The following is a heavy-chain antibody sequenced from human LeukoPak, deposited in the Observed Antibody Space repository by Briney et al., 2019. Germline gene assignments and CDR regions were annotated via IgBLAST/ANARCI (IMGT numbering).Heavy chain of an antibody. D-gene: IGHD3-22*01. CDR3: ARVGYQYESSGYNEGMTYYHYYGMDV. Sequence: GGSLRLSCAASGFPFSSYSMNWVRQAPGKGLEWVSSISSGSSYIYYADSVKGRFTISRDNAKNSLYLQMDSLRAEDTAVFYCARVGYQYESSGYNEGMTYYHYYGMDVWGQGTTVTVSS. V-gene: IGHV3-21*01. CDR1: GFPFSSYS. CDR2: ISSGSSYI. J-gene: IGHJ6*02.